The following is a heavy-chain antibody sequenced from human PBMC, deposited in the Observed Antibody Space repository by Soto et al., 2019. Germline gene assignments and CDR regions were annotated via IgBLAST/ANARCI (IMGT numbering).Heavy chain of an antibody. J-gene: IGHJ5*02. V-gene: IGHV4-4*07. D-gene: IGHD1-1*01. CDR2: IYATGST. CDR1: CASLRGYY. CDR3: VRDGTKNLRDRFDP. Sequence: TSETLSLTCNVSCASLRGYYWSWIRQPPGKGLEWIGRIYATGSTDYNPSLKSRVTMSVDMSKKQFSLTLRSVTAADTAIYYCVRDGTKNLRDRFDPWGRGILVTVSS.